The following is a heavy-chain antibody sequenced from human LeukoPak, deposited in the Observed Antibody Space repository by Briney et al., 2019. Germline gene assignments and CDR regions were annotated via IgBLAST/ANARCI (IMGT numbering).Heavy chain of an antibody. Sequence: PGGSLRLSCAASGFMFSNFAMSWVRQAPGKGLEWVSTIYYSGGNTYSADSVKGRFTISRDNAENTLYLQMNSLRAEDTAVYYCAKDQGQAVVPRRFDNWGREPWSPSPQ. CDR3: AKDQGQAVVPRRFDN. D-gene: IGHD2-2*01. V-gene: IGHV3-23*01. CDR2: IYYSGGNT. CDR1: GFMFSNFA. J-gene: IGHJ4*02.